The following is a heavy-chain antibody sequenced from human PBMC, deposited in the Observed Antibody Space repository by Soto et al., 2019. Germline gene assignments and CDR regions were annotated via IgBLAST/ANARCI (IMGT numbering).Heavy chain of an antibody. CDR1: GRTFSSYA. CDR3: ASLRDGYNYEDY. D-gene: IGHD5-12*01. V-gene: IGHV1-69*01. J-gene: IGHJ4*02. Sequence: QVQLVQSGAEVKKPRSSVKVSCKTSGRTFSSYAISWVRQAPGQGLEWMGGIIPIFGTANHAQKFQGRVTITADESTSTAYMELSSLRYEDTAVYFCASLRDGYNYEDYWGQGTLVSVSS. CDR2: IIPIFGTA.